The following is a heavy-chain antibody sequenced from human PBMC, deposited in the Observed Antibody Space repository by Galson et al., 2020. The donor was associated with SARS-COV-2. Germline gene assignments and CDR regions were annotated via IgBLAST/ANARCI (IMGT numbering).Heavy chain of an antibody. Sequence: GGSLRLSCAASGFTFSNAWMSWVRQAPGKGLEWVGRIKSKTDGGTTDYAAPVKGRFTISRDDSKNTLYLQMNSLKTEDTAVYYCTTHLRGYCSSTSCFYYYYGMDVWGQGTTVTVSS. V-gene: IGHV3-15*01. CDR2: IKSKTDGGTT. J-gene: IGHJ6*02. D-gene: IGHD2-2*01. CDR1: GFTFSNAW. CDR3: TTHLRGYCSSTSCFYYYYGMDV.